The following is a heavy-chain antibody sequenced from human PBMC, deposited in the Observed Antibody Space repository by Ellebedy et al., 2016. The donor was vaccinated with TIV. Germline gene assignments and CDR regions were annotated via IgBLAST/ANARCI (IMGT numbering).Heavy chain of an antibody. J-gene: IGHJ2*01. CDR2: VYSDGST. Sequence: SETLSLXXAVSGGSINSGGYSWSWIRQPPGKGLEWIGYVYSDGSTNNNPSLNSRVTISLDTSKSQFFLKLRSVAAADTGVYYCARGVSFWEWLQTVHHWYFDLWGRGTLVTVSS. CDR3: ARGVSFWEWLQTVHHWYFDL. CDR1: GGSINSGGYS. V-gene: IGHV4-61*08. D-gene: IGHD3-3*01.